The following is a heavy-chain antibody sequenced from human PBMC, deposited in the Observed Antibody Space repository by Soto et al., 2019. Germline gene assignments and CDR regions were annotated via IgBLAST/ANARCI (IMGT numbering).Heavy chain of an antibody. D-gene: IGHD1-1*01. V-gene: IGHV3-23*01. Sequence: GGSLRLSCAASGFTFSSYAMSWVRQAPGKGLEWVSAISGSGGSTYYADSVKGRFTISRDNSKNTLYLQMNSLRAEDTAVYYCAKDRRVAAGGFTGWFDPWGQGTLVTVSS. CDR2: ISGSGGST. CDR1: GFTFSSYA. J-gene: IGHJ5*02. CDR3: AKDRRVAAGGFTGWFDP.